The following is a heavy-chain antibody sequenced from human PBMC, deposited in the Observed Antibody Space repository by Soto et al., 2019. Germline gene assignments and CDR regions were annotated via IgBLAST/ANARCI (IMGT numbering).Heavy chain of an antibody. CDR1: GGSISSYY. D-gene: IGHD2-15*01. Sequence: PSETLSLTCTVSGGSISSYYWSWIRQPPGKGLEWIGYIYYSGSTNYNPSLKSRVTISVDTSKNQFSLKLSSVTAADTAVYYCARGRVDVVVVAATSYYYYMDVWGKGTTVTVSS. V-gene: IGHV4-59*12. CDR3: ARGRVDVVVVAATSYYYYMDV. CDR2: IYYSGST. J-gene: IGHJ6*03.